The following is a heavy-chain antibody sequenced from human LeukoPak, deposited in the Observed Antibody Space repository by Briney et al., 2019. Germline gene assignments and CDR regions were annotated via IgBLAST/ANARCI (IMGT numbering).Heavy chain of an antibody. CDR1: GLPFNSSG. D-gene: IGHD6-6*01. CDR3: ARSLTAREYFQH. Sequence: PGGSLRLSCAASGLPFNSSGMHWVRQAPGKGLEWVTFIHADGNSKYYADSVEGRFTVSRDSPKNTLSLQMNSLRVEDTAVYYCARSLTAREYFQHWGQGTLVTVSS. V-gene: IGHV3-30*02. CDR2: IHADGNSK. J-gene: IGHJ1*01.